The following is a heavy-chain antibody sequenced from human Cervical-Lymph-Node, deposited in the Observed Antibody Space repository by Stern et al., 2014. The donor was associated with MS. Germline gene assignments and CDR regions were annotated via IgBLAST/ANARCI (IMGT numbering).Heavy chain of an antibody. CDR2: ISYDGSNK. V-gene: IGHV3-30*03. CDR3: ARDTTIAARPYYYYYGMDV. J-gene: IGHJ6*02. CDR1: GFTLSYYG. Sequence: VQLVESGGGVVQPGRSLRLSCAASGFTLSYYGMHWVRQAPGTGLEWVAVISYDGSNKYYADSVKGRFTISRDNSKNTLSLQMNSLRAEDTAMYYCARDTTIAARPYYYYYGMDVWGQGTTVTVSS. D-gene: IGHD6-6*01.